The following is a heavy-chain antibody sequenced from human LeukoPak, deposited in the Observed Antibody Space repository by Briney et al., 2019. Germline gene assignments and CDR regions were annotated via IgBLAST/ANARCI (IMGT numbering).Heavy chain of an antibody. CDR2: INHSGST. D-gene: IGHD2-15*01. CDR3: ARVRCSGGSCYPLYFDY. J-gene: IGHJ4*02. CDR1: GGSFSGYY. Sequence: PSETLSLTCAVYGGSFSGYYWSWVRQPPGKGQEWIGEINHSGSTNYNPSLKSRVTISVDTSKNQFSLKLSSVTAADTAVYYCARVRCSGGSCYPLYFDYWGQGTLVTVSS. V-gene: IGHV4-34*01.